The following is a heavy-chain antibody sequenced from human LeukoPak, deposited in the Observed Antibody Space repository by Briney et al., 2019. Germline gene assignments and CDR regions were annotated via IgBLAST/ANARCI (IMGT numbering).Heavy chain of an antibody. CDR2: INHSGST. J-gene: IGHJ4*02. Sequence: SETLSLTCAVYGRSFSGYYWSWIRQPPGKGLEWIGEINHSGSTNYNPSLKSRVTISVDTSKNQFSPKLSSVTAADTAVYYCASSCYCSSTSCHPCFDYWGQGTLVTVSS. CDR3: ASSCYCSSTSCHPCFDY. CDR1: GRSFSGYY. V-gene: IGHV4-34*01. D-gene: IGHD2-2*01.